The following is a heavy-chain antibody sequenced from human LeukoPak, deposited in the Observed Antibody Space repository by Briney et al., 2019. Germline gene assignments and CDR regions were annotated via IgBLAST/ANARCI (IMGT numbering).Heavy chain of an antibody. CDR3: AMKAVPRPRLCDAFDF. Sequence: PGGTLRLSCAASGFTFSNYAMSWLRPAPGKGLEWVSAISGSDSSTYYADSVKGRFTISRDNSKNTLYLQMNSLRANDTAVYYCAMKAVPRPRLCDAFDFWGQGTVVTVSS. CDR1: GFTFSNYA. CDR2: ISGSDSST. V-gene: IGHV3-23*01. D-gene: IGHD2-2*01. J-gene: IGHJ3*01.